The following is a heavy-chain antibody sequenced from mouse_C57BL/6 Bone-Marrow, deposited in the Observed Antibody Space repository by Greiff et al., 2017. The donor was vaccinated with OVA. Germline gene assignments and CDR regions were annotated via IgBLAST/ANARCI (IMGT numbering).Heavy chain of an antibody. J-gene: IGHJ2*01. CDR3: ASQLGREGYFDY. CDR1: GYTFTSYW. V-gene: IGHV1-52*01. Sequence: VQLQQPGAELVRPGSSVKLSCKASGYTFTSYWMHWVKQRPIQGLEWIGNIDPSDSETHYNQKFKDKATLTVDKSSSTAYMQLSSLTSEDSAVYYCASQLGREGYFDYWGKGTTLTVSS. D-gene: IGHD4-1*02. CDR2: IDPSDSET.